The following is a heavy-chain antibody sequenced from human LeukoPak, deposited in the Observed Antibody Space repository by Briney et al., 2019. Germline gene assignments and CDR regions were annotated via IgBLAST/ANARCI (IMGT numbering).Heavy chain of an antibody. CDR1: GYTSTSYD. J-gene: IGHJ4*02. CDR2: MNPNSGNT. Sequence: ASVKVSCKASGYTSTSYDINWVRQATGQGLEWMGWMNPNSGNTGCAQKFQGRVTMTRNTSISTAYMELSSLRSEDTAVYYCARGRRRDYGGNGYWGQGTLVTVSS. V-gene: IGHV1-8*01. CDR3: ARGRRRDYGGNGY. D-gene: IGHD4-23*01.